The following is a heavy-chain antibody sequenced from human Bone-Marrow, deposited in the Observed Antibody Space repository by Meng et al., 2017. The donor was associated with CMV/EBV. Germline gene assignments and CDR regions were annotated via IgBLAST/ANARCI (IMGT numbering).Heavy chain of an antibody. CDR3: TTAHPFHLRDY. J-gene: IGHJ4*02. D-gene: IGHD3-3*02. V-gene: IGHV3-15*01. Sequence: GESLKISCAASGFTFSSYSMNWVRQAPGKGLEWVGRIKSKTDGGTTDYAAPVKGRFTISRDDSKNTLYLQMNSLKTEDTAVYYCTTAHPFHLRDYWGQGTLVTVSS. CDR1: GFTFSSYS. CDR2: IKSKTDGGTT.